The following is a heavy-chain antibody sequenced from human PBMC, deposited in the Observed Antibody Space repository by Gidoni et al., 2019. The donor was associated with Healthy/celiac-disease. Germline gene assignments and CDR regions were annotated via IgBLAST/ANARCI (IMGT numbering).Heavy chain of an antibody. CDR2: ISSSGSTI. V-gene: IGHV3-48*03. D-gene: IGHD2-2*01. J-gene: IGHJ3*02. Sequence: EVQLVAAGGGLVQPGGSLRLSCAASAFTFSSYEMNWVRQAPGKGLEWVSYISSSGSTIYYADSVKGRFTISRDNAKNSLYLQMNSLRAEDTAVYYCAREGEGVVPAAIQSSAFDIWGQGTMVTVSS. CDR3: AREGEGVVPAAIQSSAFDI. CDR1: AFTFSSYE.